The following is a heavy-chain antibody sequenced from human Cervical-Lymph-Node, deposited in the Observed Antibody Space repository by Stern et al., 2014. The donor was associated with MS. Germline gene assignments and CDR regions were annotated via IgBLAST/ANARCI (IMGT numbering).Heavy chain of an antibody. V-gene: IGHV5-51*03. J-gene: IGHJ4*02. CDR2: IYPGDADI. Sequence: EVQLVESGAEATKPGESLKISCKASGYTFTSHWIGWVRQMHGKGLEWMGIIYPGDADIRYSPSFYGQVTISVDKSISVAYLQWSSLQASDTAMYYCARLPRIVGARGHFDYWGQGTLVTVSS. CDR1: GYTFTSHW. D-gene: IGHD1-26*01. CDR3: ARLPRIVGARGHFDY.